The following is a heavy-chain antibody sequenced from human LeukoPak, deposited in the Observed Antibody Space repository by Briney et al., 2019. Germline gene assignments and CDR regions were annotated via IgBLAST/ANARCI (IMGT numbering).Heavy chain of an antibody. CDR1: GYTFTSYA. D-gene: IGHD3-16*01. V-gene: IGHV1-18*04. CDR2: ISAYNGNT. Sequence: ASVKVSCTASGYTFTSYAISWVRQAPGQGLEWMGWISAYNGNTNYAQKFQGRVIMTTDTSTTTAYMELRSLRSDDTAVYYCARDGGVAGEFDYWGHGTMVTVSS. J-gene: IGHJ4*01. CDR3: ARDGGVAGEFDY.